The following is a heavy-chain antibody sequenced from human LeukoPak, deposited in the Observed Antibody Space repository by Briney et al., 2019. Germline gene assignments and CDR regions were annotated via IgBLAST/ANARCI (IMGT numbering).Heavy chain of an antibody. Sequence: GGSLRLSCAATGFTFSNYAMSWVRQAPGKGLEWVSDITGSGDRTDYAASVKGRLTISRDNSKSTLYLQMNSLRAEDTAVYYCAKHCGGASRYRFDYWGQGTLVTVSS. J-gene: IGHJ4*02. D-gene: IGHD2-21*01. CDR3: AKHCGGASRYRFDY. CDR1: GFTFSNYA. V-gene: IGHV3-23*01. CDR2: ITGSGDRT.